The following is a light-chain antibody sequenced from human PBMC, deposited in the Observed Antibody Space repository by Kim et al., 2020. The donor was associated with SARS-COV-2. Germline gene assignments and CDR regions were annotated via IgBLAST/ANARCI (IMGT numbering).Light chain of an antibody. Sequence: GQKVTICCYGRNSNIGNDVVSWYQKVPGPAPRVVIYDNNERPSGIPDRFAGSKSGTAATLGITGLQTGDEADYYCGTWDTILSAYVFGTGTKVTVL. V-gene: IGLV1-51*01. CDR1: NSNIGNDV. CDR2: DNN. CDR3: GTWDTILSAYV. J-gene: IGLJ1*01.